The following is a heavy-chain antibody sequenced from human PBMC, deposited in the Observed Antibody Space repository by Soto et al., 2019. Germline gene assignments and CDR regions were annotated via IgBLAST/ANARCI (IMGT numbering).Heavy chain of an antibody. Sequence: SETLSLTCAVYGGSFSGYYWSWIRQPPGKGLEWIGEINHSGSTNYNPSLKSRVTISVDTSKNQFSLKLTSVTAADTAVYYCARAKGAYEPFDPWGQGTLVTVSS. J-gene: IGHJ5*02. V-gene: IGHV4-34*01. CDR2: INHSGST. CDR1: GGSFSGYY. CDR3: ARAKGAYEPFDP. D-gene: IGHD5-12*01.